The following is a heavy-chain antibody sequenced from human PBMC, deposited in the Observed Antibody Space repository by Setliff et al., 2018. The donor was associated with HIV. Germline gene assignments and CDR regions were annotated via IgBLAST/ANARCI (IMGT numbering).Heavy chain of an antibody. Sequence: ASVKVSCKASGYTFNSYGISWVRQAPGQGLEWMGWNSPYNGNTKFGQKLQGRVTMTTDTSTSTGYMELRSLRSDDTAMYYCARGGSLFTMTTHPFDIWGQGTMVTV. D-gene: IGHD3-22*01. CDR3: ARGGSLFTMTTHPFDI. J-gene: IGHJ3*02. CDR1: GYTFNSYG. CDR2: NSPYNGNT. V-gene: IGHV1-18*01.